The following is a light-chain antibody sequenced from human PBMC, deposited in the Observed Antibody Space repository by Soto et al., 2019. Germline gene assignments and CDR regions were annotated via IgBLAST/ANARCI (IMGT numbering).Light chain of an antibody. Sequence: IVLTQSPSTLSVSPGERATLSCRASQSVSSNLAWYQQKPGQAPRLLLYGASTRATGIPARFSGSGSGTEFTLTISSLQSEDFAAYYCQQYNNWPPATFGQGTKVYIK. V-gene: IGKV3-15*01. CDR2: GAS. CDR1: QSVSSN. J-gene: IGKJ1*01. CDR3: QQYNNWPPAT.